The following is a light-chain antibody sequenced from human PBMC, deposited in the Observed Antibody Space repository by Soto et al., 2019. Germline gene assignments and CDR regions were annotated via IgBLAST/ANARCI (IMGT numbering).Light chain of an antibody. CDR2: AAY. CDR3: LQHKSYPFT. CDR1: QGIGNG. V-gene: IGKV1-17*01. Sequence: DIQMTQSPSSLSASVGDRVIITCRASQGIGNGLAWYQKKTGEAPKRLIYAAYILQSGVPSRFSGRGSGTEFTLTINSLQPEDFATYYCLQHKSYPFTFGQGTELEI. J-gene: IGKJ2*01.